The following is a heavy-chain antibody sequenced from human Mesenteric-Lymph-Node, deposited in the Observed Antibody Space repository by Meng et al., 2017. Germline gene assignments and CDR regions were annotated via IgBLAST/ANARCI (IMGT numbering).Heavy chain of an antibody. V-gene: IGHV4-34*02. CDR1: GGSLSGYY. J-gene: IGHJ4*02. Sequence: QVQLKQWGAEGGKPSENLSLTCAVDGGSLSGYYWSWIRQPPGKGLEWMGEVYHNGVTKYSPSLRSRVVISIDTSKNQFSLNLRSVSAADTAMYYCARGGATPMIIKYWGPGTLVTVSS. CDR3: ARGGATPMIIKY. D-gene: IGHD3-10*01. CDR2: VYHNGVT.